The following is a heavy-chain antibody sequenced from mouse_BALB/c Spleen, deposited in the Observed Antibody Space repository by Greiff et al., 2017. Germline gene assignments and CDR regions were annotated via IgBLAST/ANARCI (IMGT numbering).Heavy chain of an antibody. V-gene: IGHV5-12-2*01. CDR1: GFTFSSYT. D-gene: IGHD2-4*01. J-gene: IGHJ4*01. CDR2: ISNGGGST. Sequence: EVMLVESGGGLVKPGGSLKLSCAASGFTFSSYTMSWVRQTPEKRLEWVAYISNGGGSTYYPDTVKGRFTISRDNAKNTLYLQMSSLKSEDTAMYYCARIIYYAMDYWGQGTSVTVSS. CDR3: ARIIYYAMDY.